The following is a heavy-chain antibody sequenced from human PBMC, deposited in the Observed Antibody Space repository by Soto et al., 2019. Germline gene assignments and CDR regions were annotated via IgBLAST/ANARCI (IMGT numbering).Heavy chain of an antibody. CDR1: GGSISTYY. J-gene: IGHJ5*02. CDR2: IYSSGST. V-gene: IGHV4-59*01. Sequence: SETLSLTCTVSGGSISTYYWTWIRQPPGKGLEWIGSIYSSGSTNYNPSLKSRVTMSVDTSKNLFSLRLHSVTAADAAVYFCATVGGFFSGGRCFGFDTWXQGXVVXISS. D-gene: IGHD2-15*01. CDR3: ATVGGFFSGGRCFGFDT.